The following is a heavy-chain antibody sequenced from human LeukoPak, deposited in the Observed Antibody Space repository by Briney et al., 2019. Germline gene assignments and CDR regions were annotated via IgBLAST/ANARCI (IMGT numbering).Heavy chain of an antibody. CDR1: GGSISSGGYY. V-gene: IGHV4-31*03. CDR2: IYYSGST. J-gene: IGHJ4*02. D-gene: IGHD4-17*01. Sequence: SQTLSLTCTVSGGSISSGGYYWSWIRQHPGKGLEWIGYIYYSGSTYYNPSLKSRVTISVDTSKNQFSLKLSSVTAADTAVYYCARCGKDGDYVQNWGQGTLVAVSS. CDR3: ARCGKDGDYVQN.